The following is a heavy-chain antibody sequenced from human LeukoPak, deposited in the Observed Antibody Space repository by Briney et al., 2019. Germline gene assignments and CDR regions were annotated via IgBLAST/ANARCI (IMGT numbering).Heavy chain of an antibody. CDR1: GGSISSYY. Sequence: PSETLSLTCTVSGGSISSYYWSWIRQPPGKGLEWIGYIYYSGSINYNPSLKSRVTISVDTSKNQFSLKLRSVTAADTAVYYCARYSGSYSGFDYWGQGTLVTVSS. D-gene: IGHD1-26*01. J-gene: IGHJ4*02. CDR2: IYYSGSI. V-gene: IGHV4-59*08. CDR3: ARYSGSYSGFDY.